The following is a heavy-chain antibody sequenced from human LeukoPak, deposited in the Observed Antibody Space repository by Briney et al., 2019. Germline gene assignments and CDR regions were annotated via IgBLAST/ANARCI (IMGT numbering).Heavy chain of an antibody. J-gene: IGHJ6*02. CDR1: GFTFSSYG. Sequence: PGGSLRLSCAASGFTFSSYGMSWVRQAPGKGLEWVSGISGSGGGTYYADSVKGRFTISRDNSKNTLYLQMNSLRAEDTAVYYCAKAVSCSSTSCYRSYGMDVWGQGTTVTVSS. D-gene: IGHD2-2*02. V-gene: IGHV3-23*01. CDR3: AKAVSCSSTSCYRSYGMDV. CDR2: ISGSGGGT.